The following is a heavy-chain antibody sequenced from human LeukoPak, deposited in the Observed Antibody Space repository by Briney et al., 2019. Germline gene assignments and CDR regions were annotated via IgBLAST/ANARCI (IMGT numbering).Heavy chain of an antibody. CDR1: GGSVNSADYY. CDR3: ARDVNGDYVDV. V-gene: IGHV4-61*08. Sequence: SVTLSLTCTVSGGSVNSADYYWSWIRQPPGKGLEWIGYIYFSGSTNYNPSLKSRVTISVDTSKNQFSLKLSSVTAADTAVYYCARDVNGDYVDVWGQGTSVTVSS. CDR2: IYFSGST. J-gene: IGHJ6*02. D-gene: IGHD4/OR15-4a*01.